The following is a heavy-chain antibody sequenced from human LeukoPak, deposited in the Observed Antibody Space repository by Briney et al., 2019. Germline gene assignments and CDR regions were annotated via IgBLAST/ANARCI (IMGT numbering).Heavy chain of an antibody. Sequence: PLETLSLTCTVSGGSISSYYWSWIRQPPGKGLEWIGYIYYSGSTYYNPSLKSRVTISVDTSKNQFSLKLSSVTAADTAVYYCARDFSGDSGSYQRADAFDIWGQGTMVTVSS. CDR1: GGSISSYY. V-gene: IGHV4-59*12. D-gene: IGHD1-26*01. J-gene: IGHJ3*02. CDR3: ARDFSGDSGSYQRADAFDI. CDR2: IYYSGST.